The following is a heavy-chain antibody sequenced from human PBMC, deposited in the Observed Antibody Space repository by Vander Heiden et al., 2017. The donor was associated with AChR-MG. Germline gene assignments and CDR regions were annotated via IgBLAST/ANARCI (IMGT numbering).Heavy chain of an antibody. CDR3: TRHRDYIGLDAFDI. CDR2: IRSKVNSYAT. J-gene: IGHJ3*02. D-gene: IGHD4-4*01. V-gene: IGHV3-73*02. Sequence: EVQLVESGGGLVQPGGSLKLSCAASGFTFSGSAMHWVRQASGKGLEWVGRIRSKVNSYATVDAASVKGSFTISRDDSKNTAYLQMISLKTEDTAVYYCTRHRDYIGLDAFDIWGQGTMVTVSS. CDR1: GFTFSGSA.